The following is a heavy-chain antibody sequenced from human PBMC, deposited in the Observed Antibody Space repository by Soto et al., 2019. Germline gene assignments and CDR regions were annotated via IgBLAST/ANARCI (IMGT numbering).Heavy chain of an antibody. CDR2: IHHSDNS. CDR3: ARGERQQQRDY. V-gene: IGHV4-4*02. Sequence: QVQLHESGPGLVKPSGTLSLTCAVSGDSIRSDKWWSWVRQPPGKGLEWIGEIHHSDNSNYNPSLKSRVIISVDKSENQFSLNLSSVTDADTAVYYCARGERQQQRDYWGQGTLVTVSS. CDR1: GDSIRSDKW. D-gene: IGHD6-25*01. J-gene: IGHJ4*02.